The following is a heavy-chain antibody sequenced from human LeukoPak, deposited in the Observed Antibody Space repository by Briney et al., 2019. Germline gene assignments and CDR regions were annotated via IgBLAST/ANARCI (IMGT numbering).Heavy chain of an antibody. D-gene: IGHD6-13*01. CDR2: IIPIFGTA. CDR1: GYTFPNYG. Sequence: SVKVSCKASGYTFPNYGISWVRQAPGQGLEWMGGIIPIFGTANYAQKFQGRVTITADESTSTAYMELSSLRSEDTAVYYCARVGYSSSWDLNYYYYYMDVWGKGTTVTVSS. CDR3: ARVGYSSSWDLNYYYYYMDV. J-gene: IGHJ6*03. V-gene: IGHV1-69*13.